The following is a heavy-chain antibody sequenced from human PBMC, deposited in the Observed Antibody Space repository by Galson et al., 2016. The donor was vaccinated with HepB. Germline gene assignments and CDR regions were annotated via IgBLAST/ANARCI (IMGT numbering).Heavy chain of an antibody. CDR3: AKDLRGYYDFLFGMDV. J-gene: IGHJ6*02. CDR1: GFSFSNHG. Sequence: SLRLSCAASGFSFSNHGMHWVRQAPGKGLEWVAFISYDGNNEYYADSVKGRFTISRGNSKNTLFLQMNSLRAEDTAVYYCAKDLRGYYDFLFGMDVWGQGTTVTVSS. CDR2: ISYDGNNE. V-gene: IGHV3-30*18. D-gene: IGHD3-3*01.